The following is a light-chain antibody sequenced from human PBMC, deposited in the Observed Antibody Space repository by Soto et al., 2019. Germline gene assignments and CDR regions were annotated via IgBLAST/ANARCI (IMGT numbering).Light chain of an antibody. CDR3: PQYESTPPT. Sequence: DIVMTQSPDSLAASLGERATINCKSSQSVLYSSNNKNYLAWYQQRPGQPPKLLIYWASTRESGVPDRFSGSGFGTDFTLTITSLQAEDVAVYYCPQYESTPPTFGKGTKLEIK. CDR2: WAS. V-gene: IGKV4-1*01. J-gene: IGKJ2*01. CDR1: QSVLYSSNNKNY.